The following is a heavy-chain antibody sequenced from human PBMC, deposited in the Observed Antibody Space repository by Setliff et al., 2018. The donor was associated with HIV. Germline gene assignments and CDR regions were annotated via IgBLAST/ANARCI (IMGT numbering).Heavy chain of an antibody. Sequence: PSETLSLTCTVSGGSIRSGDYYWSWIRQHPGKGLEWIGYIYHTGSVYYNPSLNGRVTMSVDTFKNQFSLKLISVTAADTAVYYCARHDYSDTGGYYRLWFFDYWGQGSLVTVSS. CDR2: IYHTGSV. V-gene: IGHV4-31*03. J-gene: IGHJ4*02. CDR1: GGSIRSGDYY. D-gene: IGHD3-22*01. CDR3: ARHDYSDTGGYYRLWFFDY.